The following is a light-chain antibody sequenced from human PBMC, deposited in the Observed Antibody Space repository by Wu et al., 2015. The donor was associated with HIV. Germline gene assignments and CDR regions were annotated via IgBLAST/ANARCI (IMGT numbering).Light chain of an antibody. CDR2: GSF. J-gene: IGKJ1*01. CDR3: QHYHNWPPWT. V-gene: IGKV3-15*01. CDR1: QSVSNS. Sequence: EVVMTQSPATLSVSPGERATLSCRTSQSVSNSLAWYQHKPGQGPRLLIYGSFTRASGTPARFSGSGSGTEFTLTISDIQSEDFAVYYCQHYHNWPPWTFGKAKVEMK.